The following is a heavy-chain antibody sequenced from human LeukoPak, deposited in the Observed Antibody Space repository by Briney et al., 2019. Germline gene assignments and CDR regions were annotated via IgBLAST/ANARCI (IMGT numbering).Heavy chain of an antibody. J-gene: IGHJ6*03. V-gene: IGHV1-18*01. CDR2: ISAYNGNT. CDR1: GYTFTSYG. D-gene: IGHD4-11*01. Sequence: ASVKVSCKASGYTFTSYGISWVRQAPGQGLEWMGWISAYNGNTNYAQKLQGRVTMTTDTSTSTAYMELRSLRSDDTAVYYCARPVTTHPGYYYMDVWGKGTTVTVSS. CDR3: ARPVTTHPGYYYMDV.